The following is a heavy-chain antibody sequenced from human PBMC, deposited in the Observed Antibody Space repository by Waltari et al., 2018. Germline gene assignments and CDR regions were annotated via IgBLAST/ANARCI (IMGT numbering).Heavy chain of an antibody. CDR2: ISGSDGRT. CDR1: GFTFRSYA. J-gene: IGHJ2*01. CDR3: AKDLGGFSGSHWYFDL. V-gene: IGHV3-23*04. D-gene: IGHD5-12*01. Sequence: EVQLVESGGGLVQPGGSLRLSCAASGFTFRSYAMRWVRQAPGRGVEWVSSISGSDGRTNYADSAKGRFTISRDNVKNTLFLQMNSLRADDAAVYYCAKDLGGFSGSHWYFDLWGRGTLVTVSS.